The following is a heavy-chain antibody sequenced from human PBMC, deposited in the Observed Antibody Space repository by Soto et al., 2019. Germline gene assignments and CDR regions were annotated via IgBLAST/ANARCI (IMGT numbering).Heavy chain of an antibody. J-gene: IGHJ6*03. CDR1: GFTVSSNY. CDR2: IYSGGST. V-gene: IGHV3-53*04. CDR3: ARDSIAARPGYYYYYMDV. Sequence: GGSLRLSCAASGFTVSSNYMSWVRQAPGKGLEWVSVIYSGGSTYYADSVKGRFTISRHNSKNTLYLQMNSLRAEDTAVYYCARDSIAARPGYYYYYMDVWGKGTTVTVSS. D-gene: IGHD6-6*01.